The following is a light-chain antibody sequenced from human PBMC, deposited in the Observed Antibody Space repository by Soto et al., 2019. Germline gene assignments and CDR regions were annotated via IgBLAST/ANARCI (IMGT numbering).Light chain of an antibody. CDR3: PFFFNDPETFYV. J-gene: IGLJ1*01. V-gene: IGLV1-44*01. Sequence: SGLPKPASESGSPRQRVTISCSGSSSNIGSNTVNWYQQLPGTAPKLLIYSNNQRPSGVPDRFSGSKSGTSASLAIRGLQSEDEADYHCPFFFNDPETFYVYGTCTKDTL. CDR1: SSNIGSNT. CDR2: SNN.